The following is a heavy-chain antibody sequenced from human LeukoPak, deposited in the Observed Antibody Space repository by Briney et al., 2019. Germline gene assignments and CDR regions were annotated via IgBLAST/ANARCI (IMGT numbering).Heavy chain of an antibody. V-gene: IGHV4-39*01. CDR2: IYYSGST. J-gene: IGHJ4*02. CDR1: GGSISSSRYY. D-gene: IGHD1-14*01. CDR3: ARVPGRIADY. Sequence: SETLSLTCTVSGGSISSSRYYWGWIRQPPGKGLEWIGSIYYSGSTYYNPSLKSRVTISVDTSENQFSLKLSSVTAADTAVYYCARVPGRIADYWGQGTLVTVSS.